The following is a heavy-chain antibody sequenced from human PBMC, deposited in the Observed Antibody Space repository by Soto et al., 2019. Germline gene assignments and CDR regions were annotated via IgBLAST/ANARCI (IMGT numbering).Heavy chain of an antibody. D-gene: IGHD6-19*01. J-gene: IGHJ3*02. CDR1: GFTFRNSW. V-gene: IGHV3-7*03. Sequence: PGGSLRLSCVVSGFTFRNSWMTWVRQAPGKGLEWVANIKHGGSETYYVDSVKGRFTISRDNAKNSLYLQMNSLRDEDTAVYYCARERSGWAHDAFDIWGQGTMVTVSS. CDR2: IKHGGSET. CDR3: ARERSGWAHDAFDI.